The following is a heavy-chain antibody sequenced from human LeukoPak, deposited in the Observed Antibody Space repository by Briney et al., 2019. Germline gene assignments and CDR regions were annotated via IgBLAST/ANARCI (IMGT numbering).Heavy chain of an antibody. V-gene: IGHV3-74*01. D-gene: IGHD3-10*01. Sequence: PGGSLRLSCAASGFTFTSSWMHWVRQAPGKGLVWVSRINPDGTNTIYADSVKGRFTISRDNGKNTLFLRMNSLRAEDTAVYYCASLSALLWFGEQNNWFDPWGQGTLVTVSS. CDR3: ASLSALLWFGEQNNWFDP. CDR1: GFTFTSSW. J-gene: IGHJ5*02. CDR2: INPDGTNT.